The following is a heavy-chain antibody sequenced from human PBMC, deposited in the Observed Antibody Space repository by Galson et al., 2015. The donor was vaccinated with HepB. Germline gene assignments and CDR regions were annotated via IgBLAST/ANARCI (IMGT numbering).Heavy chain of an antibody. J-gene: IGHJ3*02. D-gene: IGHD1-26*01. V-gene: IGHV7-4-1*02. Sequence: SVKVSCKASGYTLTTYAMNWVRQAPGQGLEWMGWINTNTGNPTYAQGFIGRFVFSLDTSVSTAYLQISSLKAEDTAVYYCASGSYYDAFDIWGQGTMVTVSS. CDR3: ASGSYYDAFDI. CDR1: GYTLTTYA. CDR2: INTNTGNP.